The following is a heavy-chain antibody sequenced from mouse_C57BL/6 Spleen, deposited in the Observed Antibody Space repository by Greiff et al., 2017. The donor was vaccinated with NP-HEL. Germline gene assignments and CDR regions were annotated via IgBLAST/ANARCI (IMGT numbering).Heavy chain of an antibody. Sequence: VQLQQSGPGLVPPSQSLSITCTVSGFSLTSYGVPWVRQSPGTGLEWLGVIWSGGSTDYNAAFISRLSISKDNSKSQVFFKMNSLQADDTAIYYCARSLTGTHYAMDYWGQGTSVTVSS. CDR2: IWSGGST. V-gene: IGHV2-2*01. CDR1: GFSLTSYG. CDR3: ARSLTGTHYAMDY. J-gene: IGHJ4*01. D-gene: IGHD4-1*01.